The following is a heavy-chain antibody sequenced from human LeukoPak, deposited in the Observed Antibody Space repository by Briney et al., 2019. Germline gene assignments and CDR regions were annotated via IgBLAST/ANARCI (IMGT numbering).Heavy chain of an antibody. J-gene: IGHJ4*02. Sequence: ASVKVSCKASGYTFTSYGISWVRQARGQGLEWMGWISAYNGNTNYAQKLQGRVTMTTDTSTSTAYMELRSLRSDDTAVYYCARWEVPYYDILTGYGAWDYWGQGTLVTVSS. D-gene: IGHD3-9*01. V-gene: IGHV1-18*01. CDR2: ISAYNGNT. CDR3: ARWEVPYYDILTGYGAWDY. CDR1: GYTFTSYG.